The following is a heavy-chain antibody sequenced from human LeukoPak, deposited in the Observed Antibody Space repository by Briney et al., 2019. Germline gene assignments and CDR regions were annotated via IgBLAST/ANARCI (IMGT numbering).Heavy chain of an antibody. CDR3: ARDQRYYDSSGYYYVHYFDY. CDR1: GGSISSSSYY. Sequence: SETLSLTCTVSGGSISSSSYYWGWIRQPPGKGLEWIGSIYYSGSTYYNPSLKSRVTISVDTSKNQFSLKLSSVTAADTAVYYCARDQRYYDSSGYYYVHYFDYWGQGTLVTVSS. J-gene: IGHJ4*02. CDR2: IYYSGST. D-gene: IGHD3-22*01. V-gene: IGHV4-39*07.